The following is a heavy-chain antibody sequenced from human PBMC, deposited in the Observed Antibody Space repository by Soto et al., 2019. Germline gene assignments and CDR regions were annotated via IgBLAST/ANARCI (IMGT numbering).Heavy chain of an antibody. V-gene: IGHV1-69*01. J-gene: IGHJ3*02. CDR1: GGTFSGYA. Sequence: QVQLVQSGAEVKKPGSSVKVSCKASGGTFSGYAISWVRQAPGQGLEWMGGIIPIFGTANYAQKFQGRVTITADESTSTADMELSSLRSEDTAVYYCARHIVVVTAIPGAFDIWGQGTMVTVSS. CDR2: IIPIFGTA. D-gene: IGHD2-21*02. CDR3: ARHIVVVTAIPGAFDI.